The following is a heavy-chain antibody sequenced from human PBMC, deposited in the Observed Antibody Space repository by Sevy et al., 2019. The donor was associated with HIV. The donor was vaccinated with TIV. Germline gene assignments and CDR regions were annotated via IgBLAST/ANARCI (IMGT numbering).Heavy chain of an antibody. CDR1: GYSINRNTY. V-gene: IGHV4-38-2*02. D-gene: IGHD3-10*01. Sequence: SETLSLTCTVSGYSINRNTYWGWIRQPPGKGLEWLGSVHHGGSTYYNPSLKSRVTISTDTSKNQFSLKLNSVTAADAAVYFCARDSSNYYDSGSHYKTNVAGSAWFDPWDQGTLVTVSS. CDR3: ARDSSNYYDSGSHYKTNVAGSAWFDP. J-gene: IGHJ5*02. CDR2: VHHGGST.